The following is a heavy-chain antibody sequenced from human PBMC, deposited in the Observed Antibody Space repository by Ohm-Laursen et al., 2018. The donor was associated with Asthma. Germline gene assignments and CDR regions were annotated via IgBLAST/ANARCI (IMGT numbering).Heavy chain of an antibody. CDR1: GFTFSSYG. CDR3: ARAKVVVITTTTIFHL. CDR2: ISYDGSNK. V-gene: IGHV3-30*03. D-gene: IGHD3-22*01. Sequence: SLRLSCAASGFTFSSYGMHWVRQAPGKGLEWVAVISYDGSNKYYADSVKGQFTISRDNSKNTLYLQMNSLRAEDTAVYYCARAKVVVITTTTIFHLWGQGTLVTVSS. J-gene: IGHJ1*01.